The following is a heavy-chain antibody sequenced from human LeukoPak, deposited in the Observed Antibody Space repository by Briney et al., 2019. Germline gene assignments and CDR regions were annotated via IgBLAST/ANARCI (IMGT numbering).Heavy chain of an antibody. V-gene: IGHV3-33*01. D-gene: IGHD4-23*01. J-gene: IGHJ4*02. CDR1: GFTFSSYG. CDR3: ATDGGGKPFDY. Sequence: PGGSLRLSCAASGFTFSSYGMHWVRQAPGKGLEWVAVIWSDGINKDYADSVKGRFTISRDNSKNTLYLQMNSLRAEDTAVYYCATDGGGKPFDYWGQGTLVTVSP. CDR2: IWSDGINK.